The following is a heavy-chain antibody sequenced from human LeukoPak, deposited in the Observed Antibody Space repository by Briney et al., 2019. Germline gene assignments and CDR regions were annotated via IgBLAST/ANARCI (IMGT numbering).Heavy chain of an antibody. D-gene: IGHD3-10*01. J-gene: IGHJ4*02. CDR2: ISAYNGNT. Sequence: ASVKVSCKASGYTFTGYYMHWVRQAPGQGLEWMGWISAYNGNTNYAQKLQGRVTMTTDTSTSTAYMELRSLRSDDTAVYYCARDDTMVRGSPDYWGQGTLVTVSS. CDR1: GYTFTGYY. V-gene: IGHV1-18*04. CDR3: ARDDTMVRGSPDY.